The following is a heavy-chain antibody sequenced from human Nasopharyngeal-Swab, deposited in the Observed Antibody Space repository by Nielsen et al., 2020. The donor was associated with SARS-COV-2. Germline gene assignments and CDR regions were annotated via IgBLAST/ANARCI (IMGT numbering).Heavy chain of an antibody. V-gene: IGHV3-73*01. CDR3: TRCGGSCYTGKDY. J-gene: IGHJ4*02. CDR1: GFIFSDSA. CDR2: IRSKGNSYAT. Sequence: GGSLRLSCAASGFIFSDSAIHWVRQASGNGLEWVGRIRSKGNSYATAYAASVKGRFTISRDDSKNTAYLQMNSLITEDTAVYYCTRCGGSCYTGKDYWGQGTLVTVSS. D-gene: IGHD2-15*01.